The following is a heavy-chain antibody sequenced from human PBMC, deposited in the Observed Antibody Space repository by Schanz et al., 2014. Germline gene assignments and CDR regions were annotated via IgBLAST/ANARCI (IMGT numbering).Heavy chain of an antibody. V-gene: IGHV3-23*01. CDR3: AKGMRYCSGGTCYDYYYYGLDV. D-gene: IGHD2-15*01. CDR2: ISHSGGRK. J-gene: IGHJ6*02. CDR1: GFTFSTYA. Sequence: EVQLLESGGGLVQPGGSLRLSCAASGFTFSTYAMSWVRQAPGKGLEWVSSISHSGGRKYYADSVKGRFTISRDNSENTLYLQMNSLSADDTAVFYCAKGMRYCSGGTCYDYYYYGLDVWGQGTTVTVSS.